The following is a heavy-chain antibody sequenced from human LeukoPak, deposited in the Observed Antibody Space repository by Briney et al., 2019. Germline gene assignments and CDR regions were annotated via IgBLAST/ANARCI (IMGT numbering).Heavy chain of an antibody. Sequence: PSETLSLTCTVSGGSISSSSYYWGWIRQPPGKGLEWIGSIYYSGSTYYNPSLKSRVTISVDTSKNQFSLKLSSVTAADTAVYYRATGYGSGSPDYYYYYGMDVWGQGTTVTVSS. CDR2: IYYSGST. V-gene: IGHV4-39*07. J-gene: IGHJ6*02. D-gene: IGHD3-10*01. CDR1: GGSISSSSYY. CDR3: ATGYGSGSPDYYYYYGMDV.